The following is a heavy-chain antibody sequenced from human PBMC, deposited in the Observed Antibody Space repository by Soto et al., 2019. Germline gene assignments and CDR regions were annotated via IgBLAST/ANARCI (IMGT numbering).Heavy chain of an antibody. CDR1: GGSISSGGYY. D-gene: IGHD3-22*01. J-gene: IGHJ3*02. CDR2: IYYSGST. Sequence: QVQLQESGPGLVKPSQTLSLTCTVSGGSISSGGYYWSWIRQHPGKGLEWIGYIYYSGSTYYNPSLKSRVTISVDTSKNQFSLKLSSVTATDTAVYYCARGHYSSGYAFDIWGQGTMVTVSS. CDR3: ARGHYSSGYAFDI. V-gene: IGHV4-31*03.